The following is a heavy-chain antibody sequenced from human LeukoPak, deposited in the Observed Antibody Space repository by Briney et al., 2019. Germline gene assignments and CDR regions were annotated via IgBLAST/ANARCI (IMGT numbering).Heavy chain of an antibody. CDR3: ARLTTVTDFDY. J-gene: IGHJ4*02. V-gene: IGHV5-51*01. CDR1: GCSFTSYW. Sequence: GESLQISCNGAGCSFTSYWIGWVRQMPGKGLEWMGIIYPGDSDTTYSPSFQGQVTISADKSIRTAYLKWNSLTGSDTAMYYCARLTTVTDFDYWGQGTLVTVSS. CDR2: IYPGDSDT. D-gene: IGHD4-17*01.